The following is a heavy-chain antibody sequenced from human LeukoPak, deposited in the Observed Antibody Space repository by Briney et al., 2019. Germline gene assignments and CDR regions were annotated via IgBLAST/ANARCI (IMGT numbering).Heavy chain of an antibody. J-gene: IGHJ5*02. CDR3: ARHGNYYGSGNLNWFDP. Sequence: GSLKISCKGSGYSFTSYWIGWVRQMPGKGLEWMGIIYPGDSDTRYSPSFQGQVTISADKSISTAYLQWSSLKASDTAMYYCARHGNYYGSGNLNWFDPWGQGTLVTVSS. V-gene: IGHV5-51*01. CDR2: IYPGDSDT. D-gene: IGHD3-10*01. CDR1: GYSFTSYW.